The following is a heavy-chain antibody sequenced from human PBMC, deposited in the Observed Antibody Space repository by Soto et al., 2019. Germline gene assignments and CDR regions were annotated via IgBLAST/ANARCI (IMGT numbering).Heavy chain of an antibody. CDR1: GFTFISYS. CDR3: ARGGTPNGMDV. V-gene: IGHV3-21*01. D-gene: IGHD1-1*01. Sequence: GGSLRLSCAASGFTFISYSMNWVRQAPGKGLEWVSSISSSSSYIYYADSVKGRFTISRDNAKNSLYLQMNSLRAEDTAVYYCARGGTPNGMDVWGQGTTVTVSS. J-gene: IGHJ6*02. CDR2: ISSSSSYI.